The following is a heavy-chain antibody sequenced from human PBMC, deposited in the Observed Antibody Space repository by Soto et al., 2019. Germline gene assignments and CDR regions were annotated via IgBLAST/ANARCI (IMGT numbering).Heavy chain of an antibody. CDR3: ARGRYGDY. D-gene: IGHD1-1*01. V-gene: IGHV1-18*01. Sequence: QVHLVQSGAEVKKPGASVKVSCKGSGYAFTTYGITWVRQAPGQGLEWMGWISAHNGNTNYAQKIQGRVTVTRDTSTSTASMELRSLRSDDTAVYYCARGRYGDYWGQGALVTVSS. CDR1: GYAFTTYG. J-gene: IGHJ4*02. CDR2: ISAHNGNT.